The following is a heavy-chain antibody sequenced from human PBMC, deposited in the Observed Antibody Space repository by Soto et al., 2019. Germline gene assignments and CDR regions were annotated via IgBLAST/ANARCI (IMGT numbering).Heavy chain of an antibody. J-gene: IGHJ6*02. CDR1: GYTFTSYD. V-gene: IGHV1-8*01. D-gene: IGHD3-3*01. CDR2: MNPNSGNT. Sequence: EASVKVSCKASGYTFTSYDINWVRQATGQGLEWMGWMNPNSGNTGYAQKFQGRVTMTRNTSISTAYMELSSLRSEDTAVYYCARRGGHYDFWSGYRGYYYYGMDVWGQGTTVTVSS. CDR3: ARRGGHYDFWSGYRGYYYYGMDV.